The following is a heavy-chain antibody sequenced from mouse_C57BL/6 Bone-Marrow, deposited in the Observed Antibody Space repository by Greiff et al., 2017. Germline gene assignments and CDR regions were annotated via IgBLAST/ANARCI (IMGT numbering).Heavy chain of an antibody. CDR3: TTRGYYYGSSYAGFAY. V-gene: IGHV14-4*01. D-gene: IGHD1-1*01. Sequence: EVQLQQSGAELVRPGASVKLSCTASGFNIKDDYMHWVKQRPEQGLEWIGWIDPENGDTEYASKFLGKATITADTSSNTAYLQLSSLTSEDTAVYYCTTRGYYYGSSYAGFAYWGQGTLVTVSA. J-gene: IGHJ3*01. CDR1: GFNIKDDY. CDR2: IDPENGDT.